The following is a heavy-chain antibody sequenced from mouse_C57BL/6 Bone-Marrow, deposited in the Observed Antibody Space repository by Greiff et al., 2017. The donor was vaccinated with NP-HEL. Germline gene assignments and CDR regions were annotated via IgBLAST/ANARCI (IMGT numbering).Heavy chain of an antibody. CDR1: GYTFTDYY. CDR2: INPYNGGT. Sequence: EVQLQQSGPVLVKPGASVKMSCKASGYTFTDYYMNWVKQSHGKSLEWIGVINPYNGGTSYNQKFKGKATLTVDKSSSTAYMELNSLTSEDSAVYYCARGIYEPWFAYWGQGTLVTVSA. CDR3: ARGIYEPWFAY. D-gene: IGHD2-3*01. V-gene: IGHV1-19*01. J-gene: IGHJ3*01.